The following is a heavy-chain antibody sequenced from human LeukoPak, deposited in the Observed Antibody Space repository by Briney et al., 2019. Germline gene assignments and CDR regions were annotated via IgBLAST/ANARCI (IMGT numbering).Heavy chain of an antibody. V-gene: IGHV4-59*08. CDR1: GGSISSYY. CDR2: IYYSGST. Sequence: SETLSLTCTVSGGSISSYYWSWIRQPPGKGPEWIGYIYYSGSTNYNPSLKSRVTISVDTSKNQFSLKLNSVTAADTAVYFCARAIRDGYNPDFYYYLDVWGKGTTVSVSS. CDR3: ARAIRDGYNPDFYYYLDV. J-gene: IGHJ6*03. D-gene: IGHD5-24*01.